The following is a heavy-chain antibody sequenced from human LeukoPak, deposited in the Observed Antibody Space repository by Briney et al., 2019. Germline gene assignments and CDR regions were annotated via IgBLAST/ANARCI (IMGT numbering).Heavy chain of an antibody. CDR1: GYTFTGYY. D-gene: IGHD6-13*01. J-gene: IGHJ3*02. CDR3: ARVIRGAAAAVDAFDI. CDR2: INPNSGGT. V-gene: IGHV1-2*02. Sequence: ASVKVSCKASGYTFTGYYMHWVRQAPGQRLEWMGWINPNSGGTNYAQKFQGRVTMTRDTSISTAYMELSRLRSDDTAVYYCARVIRGAAAAVDAFDIWGQGTMVTVSS.